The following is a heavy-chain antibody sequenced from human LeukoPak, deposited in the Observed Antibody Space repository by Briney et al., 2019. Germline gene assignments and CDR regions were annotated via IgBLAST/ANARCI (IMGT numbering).Heavy chain of an antibody. CDR3: AKDRGAFCSGYYLYFGY. D-gene: IGHD3-3*01. Sequence: GESLRLSCAASGFTFSSFAMSCVRHAPRKGLEWGSAISGSGGSTYYADSVKGRFTISRDNSKNTLYLQMNSLRAEDTAVYYCAKDRGAFCSGYYLYFGYWGQGTLVTVSS. V-gene: IGHV3-23*01. CDR1: GFTFSSFA. CDR2: ISGSGGST. J-gene: IGHJ4*02.